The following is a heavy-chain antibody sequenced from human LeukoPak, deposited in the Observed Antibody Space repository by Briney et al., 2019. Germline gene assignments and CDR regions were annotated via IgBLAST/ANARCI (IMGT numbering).Heavy chain of an antibody. CDR3: ARVTTEDKLRYFDRLLYPGFDY. Sequence: GGSLRLSCAASGFTFSSYSMNWVRQAPGKGLEWVSSISSSSSYIYYADSVKGRFTISRENAKNSLYLQMNSLRAEDTAVYYCARVTTEDKLRYFDRLLYPGFDYWGQGTLVTVSS. CDR1: GFTFSSYS. D-gene: IGHD3-9*01. CDR2: ISSSSSYI. J-gene: IGHJ4*02. V-gene: IGHV3-21*01.